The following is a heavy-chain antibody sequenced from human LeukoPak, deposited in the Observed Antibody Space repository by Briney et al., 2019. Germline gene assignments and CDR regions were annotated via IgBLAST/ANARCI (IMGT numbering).Heavy chain of an antibody. D-gene: IGHD5-18*01. J-gene: IGHJ4*02. V-gene: IGHV3-48*01. CDR3: ARAYNRYTYGYHY. CDR1: GFTCSDYN. Sequence: GGSLRLSCVASGFTCSDYNVNLVRQPPGKGLEWVSYISSGSSTIYYADSVKGRFTISRDNAKNSLYLQMNSLRAEDTAVYYCARAYNRYTYGYHYWGQGTLVTVSS. CDR2: ISSGSSTI.